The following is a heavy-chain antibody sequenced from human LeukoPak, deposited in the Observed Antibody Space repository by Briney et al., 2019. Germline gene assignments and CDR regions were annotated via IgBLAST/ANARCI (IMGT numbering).Heavy chain of an antibody. V-gene: IGHV4-59*08. CDR2: IYDIGIT. CDR1: GGSISSYY. Sequence: PSETLSLTCNVSGGSISSYYWTWVRQPPGKGLEWIGYIYDIGITNYNPSLKSRVIISVDTSKNQFFLKLSSVTAADTAVYYCARHWDYGDARWFDPWGQGTLVTVSS. D-gene: IGHD4-17*01. J-gene: IGHJ5*02. CDR3: ARHWDYGDARWFDP.